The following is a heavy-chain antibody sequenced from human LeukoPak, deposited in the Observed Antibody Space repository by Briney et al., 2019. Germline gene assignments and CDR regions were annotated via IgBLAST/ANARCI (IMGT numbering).Heavy chain of an antibody. D-gene: IGHD6-6*01. CDR1: GGSFSGYY. CDR2: INHSGST. J-gene: IGHJ4*02. V-gene: IGHV4-34*01. CDR3: ASRGVAARSGSPFDY. Sequence: SETLSLTCAVYGGSFSGYYWSWIRQPPGKGLEWIGEINHSGSTNYNPSLKSRVTISVDTSKNQFPLKLSSVTAADTAVYYCASRGVAARSGSPFDYWGQGTLVTVSS.